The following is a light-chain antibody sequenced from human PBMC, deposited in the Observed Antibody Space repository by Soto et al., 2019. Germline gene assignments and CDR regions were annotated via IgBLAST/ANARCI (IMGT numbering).Light chain of an antibody. CDR1: QSISSY. V-gene: IGKV1-17*02. J-gene: IGKJ1*01. CDR2: AAC. CDR3: QQYNSYPWT. Sequence: DIQMTQSPSSLSASVGDRVTITCRASQSISSYLNWYQQKPGKAPKLXIYAACTLQSGVPPRFNGSRSETEFTLTIRNLQPDDFATYYCQQYNSYPWTFGLGTKVDIK.